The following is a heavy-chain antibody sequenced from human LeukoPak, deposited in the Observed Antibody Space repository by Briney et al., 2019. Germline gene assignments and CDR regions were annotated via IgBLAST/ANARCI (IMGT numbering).Heavy chain of an antibody. CDR2: IYYGGST. V-gene: IGHV4-30-4*01. CDR1: GGSISSGDYY. CDR3: ARGDSSSWYPDPHPPDY. J-gene: IGHJ4*02. Sequence: SETLSLTCTVSGGSISSGDYYWSWIRQPPGKGLEWIGYIYYGGSTYYNPSLKSRVTISVDTSKNQFSLKLSSVTAADTAVYYCARGDSSSWYPDPHPPDYWGQGTLVTVSS. D-gene: IGHD6-13*01.